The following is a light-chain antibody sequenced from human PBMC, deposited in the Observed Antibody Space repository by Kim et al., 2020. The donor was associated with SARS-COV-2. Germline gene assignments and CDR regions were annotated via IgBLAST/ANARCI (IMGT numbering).Light chain of an antibody. V-gene: IGLV2-14*03. J-gene: IGLJ1*01. CDR3: NSFATRDMYV. CDR1: SSDVGSYNF. Sequence: GQAITISCTGTSSDVGSYNFVSWYQQYPGKAPKLMIYDVNIRPSGVSNRFSGSKSGNTASLSISALQAEDEADYYCNSFATRDMYVFGTGTKVTVL. CDR2: DVN.